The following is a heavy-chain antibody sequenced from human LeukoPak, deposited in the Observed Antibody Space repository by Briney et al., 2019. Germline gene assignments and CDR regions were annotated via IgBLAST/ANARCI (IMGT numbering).Heavy chain of an antibody. J-gene: IGHJ4*02. Sequence: GGSLRLSCAASGFTFSSYAIHWVRQAPGKGLEWVAVISYDGSNKYYADSVKGRFTISRDNSKNTLYLQMNSLRAEDTAVYYCARGARYCSGGSSYPGAFDYWGQGTLVTVSS. CDR2: ISYDGSNK. V-gene: IGHV3-30*04. CDR1: GFTFSSYA. D-gene: IGHD2-15*01. CDR3: ARGARYCSGGSSYPGAFDY.